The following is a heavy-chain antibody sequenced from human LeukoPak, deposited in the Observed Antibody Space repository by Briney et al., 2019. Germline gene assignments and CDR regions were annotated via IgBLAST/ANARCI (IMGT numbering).Heavy chain of an antibody. CDR2: IYHSGST. Sequence: SETLSLTCAVSGYSISSGYYWGWIRQPPGKGLEWIGSIYHSGSTYYNPSLKSRVTISVDTSKNQFSLKLSSVTAADTAVYYCARPKMATNDAFDIWGQGTMDTVSS. CDR1: GYSISSGYY. V-gene: IGHV4-38-2*01. CDR3: ARPKMATNDAFDI. D-gene: IGHD5-24*01. J-gene: IGHJ3*02.